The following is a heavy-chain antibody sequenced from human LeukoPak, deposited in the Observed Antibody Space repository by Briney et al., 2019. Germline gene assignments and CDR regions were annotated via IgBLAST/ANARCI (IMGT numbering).Heavy chain of an antibody. V-gene: IGHV1-2*02. CDR3: AVRAQLWSYDY. D-gene: IGHD5-18*01. Sequence: ASVKVSCKAPGYTLTGYYMHWVRQAPGQGLEWMGWINPNSGGTNYAQKFQGRVTMTRDTSISTAYMELSRLRSDDTAVYYCAVRAQLWSYDYWGQGTLVTVSS. CDR1: GYTLTGYY. J-gene: IGHJ4*02. CDR2: INPNSGGT.